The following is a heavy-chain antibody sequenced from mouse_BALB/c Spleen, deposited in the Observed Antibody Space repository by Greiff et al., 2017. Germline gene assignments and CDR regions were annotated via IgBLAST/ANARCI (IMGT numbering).Heavy chain of an antibody. Sequence: QVQLQQSGAELARPGASVKLSCKASGYTFTSYWMQWVKQRPGQGLEWIGAIYPGDGDTRYTQKFKGKATLTADKSSSTAYMQLSSLASEDSAVYYCARWGGDYDNYAMDYWGQGTSVTVSS. D-gene: IGHD2-4*01. CDR3: ARWGGDYDNYAMDY. CDR2: IYPGDGDT. CDR1: GYTFTSYW. V-gene: IGHV1-87*01. J-gene: IGHJ4*01.